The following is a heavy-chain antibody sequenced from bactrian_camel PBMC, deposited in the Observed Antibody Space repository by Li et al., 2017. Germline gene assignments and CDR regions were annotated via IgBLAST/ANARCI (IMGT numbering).Heavy chain of an antibody. CDR3: TKDLSYGTRDWTRSA. D-gene: IGHD3*01. CDR2: VDAAGKT. J-gene: IGHJ4*01. V-gene: IGHV3S53*01. CDR1: ADITANC. Sequence: HVQLVESGGGAVQAGASLTLSCVASADITANCMGWFRQTSGTERERVATVDAAGKTIYADSVEGRFTISKDNAENTLYLQMTNLRIDDTAMYYCTKDLSYGTRDWTRSARGLGTQVTVS.